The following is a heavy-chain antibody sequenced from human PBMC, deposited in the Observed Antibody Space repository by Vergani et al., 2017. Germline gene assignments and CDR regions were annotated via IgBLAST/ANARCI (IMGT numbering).Heavy chain of an antibody. J-gene: IGHJ3*02. CDR2: INAGNGNT. V-gene: IGHV1-3*01. CDR1: GYTFTSYA. Sequence: QVQLVQSGAEVKKPGASVKVSCKASGYTFTSYAMHWVRQAPGQRLEWMGWINAGNGNTKYSQKFQGRVTITRDTSASTAYMELSSLRSEDTAVYYCARGRRYDFWSGLIIHYSRLRTKGDPFDIWGQGTMVTVSS. D-gene: IGHD3-3*01. CDR3: ARGRRYDFWSGLIIHYSRLRTKGDPFDI.